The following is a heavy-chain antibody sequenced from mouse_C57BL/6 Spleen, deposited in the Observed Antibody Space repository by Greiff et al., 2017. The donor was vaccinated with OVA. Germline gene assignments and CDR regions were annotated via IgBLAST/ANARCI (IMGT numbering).Heavy chain of an antibody. Sequence: QVQLQQPGAELVKPGASVKLSCKASGYTFTSYWMHWVKQRPGQGLEWIGMIHPNSGRTNYNEKFKSKATLTVDKSSSTAYMQLSSLTSEDSAVYYCARALYYGSSPYAMDYWGQGTSVTVSS. D-gene: IGHD1-1*01. CDR2: IHPNSGRT. J-gene: IGHJ4*01. CDR1: GYTFTSYW. CDR3: ARALYYGSSPYAMDY. V-gene: IGHV1-64*01.